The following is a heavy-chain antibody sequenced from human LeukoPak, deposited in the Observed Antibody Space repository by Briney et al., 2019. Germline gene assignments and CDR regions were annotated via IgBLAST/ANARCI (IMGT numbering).Heavy chain of an antibody. Sequence: PSETLSLTCAVYGGSFSGYYWSWIRQPPGKGLEWIGEINHSGSTNYNPSLKSRVTISVDTSKNQFSLKLSSVTAADTAMYYCARQGARSSGWYGVAYWGQGTLVTVSS. V-gene: IGHV4-34*01. D-gene: IGHD6-19*01. CDR1: GGSFSGYY. CDR2: INHSGST. CDR3: ARQGARSSGWYGVAY. J-gene: IGHJ4*02.